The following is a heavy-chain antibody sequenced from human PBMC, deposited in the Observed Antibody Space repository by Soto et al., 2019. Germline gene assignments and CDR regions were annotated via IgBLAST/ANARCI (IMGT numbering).Heavy chain of an antibody. J-gene: IGHJ6*02. V-gene: IGHV1-18*01. D-gene: IGHD3-10*01. CDR2: ISAYNGNT. CDR3: ARDRRVLLWFGELWNYYYGMDV. Sequence: ASVKVSCKASGYTFTSYGISWVRQAPGQGLEWMRWISAYNGNTNYSQKLQGRVTMTTDTSTSTAYMELRSLRSEDTAVYYCARDRRVLLWFGELWNYYYGMDVWGQGTTVTVS. CDR1: GYTFTSYG.